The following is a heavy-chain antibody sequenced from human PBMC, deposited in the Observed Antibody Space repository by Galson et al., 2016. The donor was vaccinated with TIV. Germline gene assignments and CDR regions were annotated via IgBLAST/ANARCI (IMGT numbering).Heavy chain of an antibody. CDR1: GYTFTSRA. CDR2: INAGNGNK. Sequence: SVKVSCKASGYTFTSRAVHWVRQAPGQSLEWMAWINAGNGNKKYSENFQGRLTITRDTSASTVYMELSSLRSEDTAVYYCARDGGGTPAKSLGYWGQGTLVTVSS. CDR3: ARDGGGTPAKSLGY. J-gene: IGHJ4*02. V-gene: IGHV1-3*01. D-gene: IGHD3-16*01.